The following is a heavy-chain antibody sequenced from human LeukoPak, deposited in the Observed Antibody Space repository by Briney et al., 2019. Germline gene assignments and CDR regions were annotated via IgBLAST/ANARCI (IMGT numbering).Heavy chain of an antibody. CDR1: GYTFTGYY. V-gene: IGHV1-2*02. Sequence: ASVKVSCKASGYTFTGYYMHWVRQAPGQGLEWMGWINPNSGGTNYAQKFQGRVTMTRDTSISTAYMELSRLRSDDTAVYYCARDPDEGSSGWYPYCWFDPWGQGTLVTVSS. CDR2: INPNSGGT. CDR3: ARDPDEGSSGWYPYCWFDP. D-gene: IGHD6-19*01. J-gene: IGHJ5*02.